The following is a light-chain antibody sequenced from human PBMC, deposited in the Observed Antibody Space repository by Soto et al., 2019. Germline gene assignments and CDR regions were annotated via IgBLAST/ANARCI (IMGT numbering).Light chain of an antibody. CDR1: QSVGIY. V-gene: IGKV3-11*01. CDR3: QQRSNWPSLT. J-gene: IGKJ4*01. Sequence: EVVMTQSPATLSVSPGERATLSCRASQSVGIYLAWYQHKPGQAPRLLISDASNRATGIPARFSGSGSETDFTLTISSLEPEDSAVYYCQQRSNWPSLTFGGGTKVDI. CDR2: DAS.